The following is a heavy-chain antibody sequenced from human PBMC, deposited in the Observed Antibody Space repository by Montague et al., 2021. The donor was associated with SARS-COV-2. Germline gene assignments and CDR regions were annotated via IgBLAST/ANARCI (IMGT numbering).Heavy chain of an antibody. Sequence: SETLSLTCAVYGGSLSGYYWSWIRQPPGRGLLWIGYISYSGSANYNPSLKSRVTISVDTSKNHFSLKLSSVTAADTAVYYCANVRSTQLLSGTFYYGMDVWGQGTSVTVSS. CDR1: GGSLSGYY. J-gene: IGHJ6*02. V-gene: IGHV4-59*01. CDR2: ISYSGSA. D-gene: IGHD2-2*01. CDR3: ANVRSTQLLSGTFYYGMDV.